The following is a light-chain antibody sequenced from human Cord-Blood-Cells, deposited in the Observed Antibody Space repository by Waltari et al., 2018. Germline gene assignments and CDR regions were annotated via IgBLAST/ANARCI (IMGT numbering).Light chain of an antibody. CDR3: QAWDSSTVV. J-gene: IGLJ2*01. CDR2: QDS. Sequence: SSALTQPPSVSVSPGQTASITCPGDRLGDKYACWYQQKPGQAPWLVIYQDSKRPSGIPERFSGSNSGNTATLTISGTQAMDEADYYCQAWDSSTVVFGGGTKLTVL. V-gene: IGLV3-1*01. CDR1: RLGDKY.